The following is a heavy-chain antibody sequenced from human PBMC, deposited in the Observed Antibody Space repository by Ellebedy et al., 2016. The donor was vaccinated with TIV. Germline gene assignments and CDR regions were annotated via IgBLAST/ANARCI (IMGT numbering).Heavy chain of an antibody. CDR2: INLSGNT. D-gene: IGHD3-10*01. V-gene: IGHV4-34*01. Sequence: MPGGSLRLSCAVYGESFSGYYCSWIRQSAEKGLEWIGEINLSGNTNYHPSLKSRVTISVDTTKKQFSLNLTSVIAADTAVYYCARVKRRQSTGPRGGFDNWGQGTLVIVSS. CDR1: GESFSGYY. J-gene: IGHJ4*02. CDR3: ARVKRRQSTGPRGGFDN.